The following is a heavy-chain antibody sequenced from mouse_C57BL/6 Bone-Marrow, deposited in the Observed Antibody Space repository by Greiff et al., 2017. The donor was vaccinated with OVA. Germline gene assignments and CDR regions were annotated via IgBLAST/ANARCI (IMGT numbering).Heavy chain of an antibody. Sequence: VQRVESGPELVKPGASVKISCKASGYTFTDYYINWVKQRPGQGLEWIGWIYPGSGNTKYNEKFKGKATLTVDTSSSTAYMQLSSLTSEDSAVYFCARLSGYSNYVGDFDYWGQGTTLTVSS. CDR3: ARLSGYSNYVGDFDY. D-gene: IGHD2-5*01. CDR2: IYPGSGNT. CDR1: GYTFTDYY. J-gene: IGHJ2*01. V-gene: IGHV1-84*01.